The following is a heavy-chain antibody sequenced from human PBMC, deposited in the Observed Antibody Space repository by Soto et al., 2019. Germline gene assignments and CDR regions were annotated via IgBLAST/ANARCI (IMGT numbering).Heavy chain of an antibody. V-gene: IGHV5-51*01. J-gene: IGHJ6*02. CDR2: IYPGDSDT. CDR1: GYSFTSYW. CDR3: ARFSGYSSSWRYYYYYYGMDV. Sequence: GESLKISCKGSGYSFTSYWIGWVRQMPGKGLEWMGIIYPGDSDTRYSPSFQGQVTISADKSISTAYLQWGSLKASDTAMYYCARFSGYSSSWRYYYYYYGMDVWGQGTTVTVSS. D-gene: IGHD6-13*01.